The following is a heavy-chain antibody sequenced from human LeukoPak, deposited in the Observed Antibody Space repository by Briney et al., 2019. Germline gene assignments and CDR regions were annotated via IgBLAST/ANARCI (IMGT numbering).Heavy chain of an antibody. J-gene: IGHJ4*02. CDR2: ISAYNGNT. CDR1: GYTFTSYG. Sequence: ASVKVSCKASGYTFTSYGISWMRQAPGQGLEWMGWISAYNGNTNYAQKFQGRVTMTTDTSTSTAHMELRSLRSDDTAVYYCAKVKGDSSGYSDDYYFDYWGQGTLVTVSS. CDR3: AKVKGDSSGYSDDYYFDY. V-gene: IGHV1-18*01. D-gene: IGHD3-22*01.